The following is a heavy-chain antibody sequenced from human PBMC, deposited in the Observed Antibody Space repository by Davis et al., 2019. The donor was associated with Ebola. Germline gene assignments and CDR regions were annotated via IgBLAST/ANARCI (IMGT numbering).Heavy chain of an antibody. D-gene: IGHD3-3*01. J-gene: IGHJ5*02. CDR3: ARESHYDFWSGYSIGEGWFDP. Sequence: SVKVSCKASGDTFSSYAISWVRQAPGQGLEWMGRIIPILGIANYAQKFQGRVTITADESTSTAYMELSSLRSEDTAVYYCARESHYDFWSGYSIGEGWFDPWGQGTLVTVSS. V-gene: IGHV1-69*04. CDR1: GDTFSSYA. CDR2: IIPILGIA.